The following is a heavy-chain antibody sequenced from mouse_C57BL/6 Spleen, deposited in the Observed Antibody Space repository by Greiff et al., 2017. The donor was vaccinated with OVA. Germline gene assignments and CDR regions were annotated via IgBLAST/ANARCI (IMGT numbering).Heavy chain of an antibody. CDR3: AIFDYDVPFAY. D-gene: IGHD2-4*01. Sequence: VQLQQSGPELVKPGASVKISCKASGYTFTDYYMSWVKQSHGKSLEWIGDINPNNGGTSYNQKFKGKATLTVDKSSSTAYMELRSLTSEDSAVYDCAIFDYDVPFAYWGQGTLVTVSA. J-gene: IGHJ3*01. CDR2: INPNNGGT. V-gene: IGHV1-26*01. CDR1: GYTFTDYY.